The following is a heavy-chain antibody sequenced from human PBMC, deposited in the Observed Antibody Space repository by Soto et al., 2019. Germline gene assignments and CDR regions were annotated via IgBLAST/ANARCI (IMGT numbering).Heavy chain of an antibody. CDR2: IIPIFGTA. CDR3: ARLGTPYYSSSWGNWFDP. V-gene: IGHV1-69*01. J-gene: IGHJ5*02. CDR1: GGTFSSYA. D-gene: IGHD6-13*01. Sequence: QVQLVQSGAEVKKPGSSVKVSCKASGGTFSSYAISWVRQAPGQGLEWMGGIIPIFGTAHYAQKFQGRVTITADESTSTAYMELSSLRSEDTAVYYCARLGTPYYSSSWGNWFDPWGQGTLVTVSS.